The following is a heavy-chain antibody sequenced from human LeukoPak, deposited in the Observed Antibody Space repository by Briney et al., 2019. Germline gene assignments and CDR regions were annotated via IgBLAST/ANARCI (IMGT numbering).Heavy chain of an antibody. J-gene: IGHJ4*02. CDR1: GYTFTSYD. V-gene: IGHV1-8*01. Sequence: ASVKVSCKASGYTFTSYDINWVRQATGQGLEWMGWMNPNSGNTGYAQKFQGRVTMTRNTSISTAYMELSSLRSEDTAVYYCARALGMTTVTTWNYWGQGTLVTVSS. D-gene: IGHD4-17*01. CDR2: MNPNSGNT. CDR3: ARALGMTTVTTWNY.